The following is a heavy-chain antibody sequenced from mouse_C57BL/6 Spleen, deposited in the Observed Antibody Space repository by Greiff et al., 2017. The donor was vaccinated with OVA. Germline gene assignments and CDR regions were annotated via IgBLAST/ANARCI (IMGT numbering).Heavy chain of an antibody. CDR2: IHPSDSDT. V-gene: IGHV1-74*01. J-gene: IGHJ2*01. CDR3: AIRGIYYDYEDGLPGDY. D-gene: IGHD2-4*01. Sequence: VQLQQPGAELVKPGASVKVSCKASGYTFPSYWMHWVKQRPGQGLEWIGRIHPSDSDTNYNQKFKGKATLTVDKSSSTSYMQLSSRTSEDSAVYYWAIRGIYYDYEDGLPGDYWGQGTTLTVSS. CDR1: GYTFPSYW.